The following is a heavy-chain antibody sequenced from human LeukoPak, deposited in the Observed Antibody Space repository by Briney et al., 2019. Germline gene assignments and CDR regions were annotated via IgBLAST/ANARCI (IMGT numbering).Heavy chain of an antibody. CDR3: ARVTPYSDY. J-gene: IGHJ4*02. D-gene: IGHD2-21*02. Sequence: SETLSLTCTVSGGSISSSSTYYWGWIRQPPGKGLEWIGSIYYSGNTYYNPSLKSRVTISVDRSKNQFSLKLSSVTAADTAVYYRARVTPYSDYWGQGTLVTVSS. CDR2: IYYSGNT. CDR1: GGSISSSSTYY. V-gene: IGHV4-39*01.